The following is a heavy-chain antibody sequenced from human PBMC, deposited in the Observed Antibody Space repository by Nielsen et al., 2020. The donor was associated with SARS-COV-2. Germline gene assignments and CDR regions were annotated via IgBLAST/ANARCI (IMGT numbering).Heavy chain of an antibody. Sequence: SETLSLTCTVSGGSISSSSYYWGWIRQPPGKGLEWIGSIYYSGSTYYNPSLKSRVTISVDTSKNQFSLKLSSVTAADTAVYYCARRPYDFWSGYYTLQFDYWGQGTLVTVSS. CDR3: ARRPYDFWSGYYTLQFDY. CDR1: GGSISSSSYY. V-gene: IGHV4-39*01. J-gene: IGHJ4*02. D-gene: IGHD3-3*01. CDR2: IYYSGST.